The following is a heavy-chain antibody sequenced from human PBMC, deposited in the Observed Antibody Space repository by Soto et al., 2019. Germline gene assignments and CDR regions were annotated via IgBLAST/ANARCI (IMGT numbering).Heavy chain of an antibody. D-gene: IGHD3-22*01. CDR2: IYYSGST. Sequence: PSETLSLTCTVSGGSISSSSYYWGWIRQPPGKGLEWIGSIYYSGSTYYNPSLKSRVTISVDTSKNQFSLELSSVTAADTAVYYCARGDSSGYYPWPLDYWGQGTLVTVS. V-gene: IGHV4-39*01. CDR1: GGSISSSSYY. J-gene: IGHJ4*02. CDR3: ARGDSSGYYPWPLDY.